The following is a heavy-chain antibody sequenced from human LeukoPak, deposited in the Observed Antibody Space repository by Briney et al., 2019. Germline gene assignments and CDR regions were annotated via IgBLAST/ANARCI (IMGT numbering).Heavy chain of an antibody. V-gene: IGHV4-4*02. CDR1: GGSITSSNW. Sequence: SETLSLTCAVFGGSITSSNWWSWVRQPPGKGLEWMGEIHHSGSTKYNPSLKSRATISVDKSKNQFSLKLTSVTAADTAVYYCARVYKYCSGTSCYRFDPWGQGTLVTVSS. J-gene: IGHJ5*02. CDR2: IHHSGST. D-gene: IGHD2-2*01. CDR3: ARVYKYCSGTSCYRFDP.